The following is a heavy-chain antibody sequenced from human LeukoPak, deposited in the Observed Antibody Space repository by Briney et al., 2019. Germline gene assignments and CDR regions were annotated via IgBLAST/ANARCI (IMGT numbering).Heavy chain of an antibody. J-gene: IGHJ4*02. CDR2: IYNTGST. V-gene: IGHV4-38-2*01. CDR1: GYFVSSGYY. Sequence: SETLSLTCGVSGYFVSSGYYWGWIRQPPVEGLEWIGNIYNTGSTYCNPSLKSRVTISVDTSNNQFSLKLSSVTSADTAVYYCASRTTVTNALSFDYWGQGSLVIVSS. CDR3: ASRTTVTNALSFDY. D-gene: IGHD4-11*01.